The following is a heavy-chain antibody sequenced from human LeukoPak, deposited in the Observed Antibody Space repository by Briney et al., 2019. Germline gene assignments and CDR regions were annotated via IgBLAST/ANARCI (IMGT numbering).Heavy chain of an antibody. CDR3: ARHCTSATCYPAFDF. CDR2: IYYSGNT. CDR1: GGSISGHY. D-gene: IGHD2-2*01. V-gene: IGHV4-59*08. Sequence: SETLSLTCTVSGGSISGHYWSWVRQPPGKGLEWIAYIYYSGNTDYNPSLKSRITISIDTSKNQFSLRLSSVTAADTAVYFCARHCTSATCYPAFDFWGQGILVTVSS. J-gene: IGHJ4*02.